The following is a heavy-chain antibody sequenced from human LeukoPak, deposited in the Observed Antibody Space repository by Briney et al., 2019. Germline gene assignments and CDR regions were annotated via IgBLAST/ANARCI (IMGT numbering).Heavy chain of an antibody. Sequence: SETLSLTCTVSGYSISSGYYWGWIRQPPGKGLEWIGSIYHSGSTYYNPSLKSRVTISVDTSKNQFSLKLSSVTAADTAVYYCARHHGHPSGSYYWRGTYYFDYWGQGTLVTVSS. V-gene: IGHV4-38-2*02. J-gene: IGHJ4*02. D-gene: IGHD3-10*01. CDR2: IYHSGST. CDR1: GYSISSGYY. CDR3: ARHHGHPSGSYYWRGTYYFDY.